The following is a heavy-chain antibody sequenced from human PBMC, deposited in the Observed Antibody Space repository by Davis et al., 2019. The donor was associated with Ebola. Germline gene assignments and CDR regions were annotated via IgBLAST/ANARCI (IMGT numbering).Heavy chain of an antibody. Sequence: PGGSLRLSCAASGFTFSDYYMSWIRQAPGKGLKWVSAISDSGGSAHYADSVKGRFTISRDNSKNTLYLQMNSLRAEDTAVYYCAKGPRDYSNEVYYYGMDVWGQGTTVTVSS. V-gene: IGHV3-23*01. CDR3: AKGPRDYSNEVYYYGMDV. CDR1: GFTFSDYY. CDR2: ISDSGGSA. D-gene: IGHD4-11*01. J-gene: IGHJ6*02.